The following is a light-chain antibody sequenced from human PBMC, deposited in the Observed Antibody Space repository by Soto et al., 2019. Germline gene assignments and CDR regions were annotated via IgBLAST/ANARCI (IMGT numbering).Light chain of an antibody. CDR1: SSDVGGYNY. CDR3: SSYTSRSTLYV. V-gene: IGLV2-14*03. J-gene: IGLJ1*01. CDR2: DVS. Sequence: QSVLTQPASVSGSPGQSITISCTGTSSDVGGYNYVSWYQQHPGKAPKLMIYDVSNRPSGVSNLFSGSKSGNTASLTISGLQAEDEADYYCSSYTSRSTLYVFGTGTKLTVL.